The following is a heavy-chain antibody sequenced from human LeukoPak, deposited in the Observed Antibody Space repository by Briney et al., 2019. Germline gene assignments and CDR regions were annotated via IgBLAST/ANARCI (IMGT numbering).Heavy chain of an antibody. CDR3: ARDRGGATDFDY. D-gene: IGHD1-26*01. J-gene: IGHJ4*02. CDR2: ISSSNNYI. Sequence: KSGGSLRLSCAASGFSFSTYSMDWVRQAPGKGLEWVSYISSSNNYIYYADSVKGRFTISRDNAKNSLYLQMNSLRAEDTAVYYCARDRGGATDFDYWGQGTLVTVSS. V-gene: IGHV3-21*01. CDR1: GFSFSTYS.